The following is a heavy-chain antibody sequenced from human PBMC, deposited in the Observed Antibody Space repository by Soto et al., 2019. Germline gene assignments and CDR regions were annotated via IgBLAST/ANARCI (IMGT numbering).Heavy chain of an antibody. CDR1: GGSISSSSYY. CDR2: IYYSGST. J-gene: IGHJ5*02. D-gene: IGHD3-3*01. CDR3: ARHNYDFGSGGRGWFDP. V-gene: IGHV4-39*01. Sequence: QLQLQESGPGLLKPSETLSLTCTVSGGSISSSSYYWGWIRQPPGKGLEWMGSIYYSGSTYYKPSLKSRVINSVDTPTNQFPLKLSSVTAADTAVYYCARHNYDFGSGGRGWFDPRGQGTLVTVAS.